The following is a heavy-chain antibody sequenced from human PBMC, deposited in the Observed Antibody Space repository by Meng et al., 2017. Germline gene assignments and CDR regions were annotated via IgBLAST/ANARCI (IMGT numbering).Heavy chain of an antibody. CDR1: GFTFRNYW. Sequence: EGQLGGSGGGLVQSGGSLRLSCTALGFTFRNYWMHWVRQAPGKGLVWVSRIKPDGTMTVYADSVKGRFTISRDNAKNTLYLQMNSLRSDDTAVYYCARSDWFDPWGQGTLVTVSS. CDR2: IKPDGTMT. CDR3: ARSDWFDP. J-gene: IGHJ5*02. V-gene: IGHV3-74*01.